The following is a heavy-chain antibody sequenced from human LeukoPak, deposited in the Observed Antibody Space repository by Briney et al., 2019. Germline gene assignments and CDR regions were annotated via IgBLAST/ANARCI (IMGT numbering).Heavy chain of an antibody. V-gene: IGHV4-59*01. CDR1: GGSISSDY. CDR2: IYYSGST. D-gene: IGHD6-19*01. J-gene: IGHJ5*02. CDR3: ARGGIAVAGTFDP. Sequence: PSETPSLTCTVSGGSISSDYWSWIRQPPGQGLEWIGYIYYSGSTNYNPSLKSRVNISVDTSKNQFSLKLSSVTAADAAVYYCARGGIAVAGTFDPWGQGTLVTVSS.